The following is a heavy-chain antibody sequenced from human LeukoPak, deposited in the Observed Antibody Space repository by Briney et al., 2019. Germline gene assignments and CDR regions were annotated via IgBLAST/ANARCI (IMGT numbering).Heavy chain of an antibody. V-gene: IGHV3-7*05. Sequence: GGSLRLSCVASGFTFSSYWMTWVRQAPGKGLEWVANIKQDGSEKYYVDSVKGRFTISRDNAKNSLFLQMNSLRAEDTAVYYCAYSSGWYFDYWGRGTLVTVSS. CDR1: GFTFSSYW. CDR2: IKQDGSEK. CDR3: AYSSGWYFDY. J-gene: IGHJ4*02. D-gene: IGHD6-19*01.